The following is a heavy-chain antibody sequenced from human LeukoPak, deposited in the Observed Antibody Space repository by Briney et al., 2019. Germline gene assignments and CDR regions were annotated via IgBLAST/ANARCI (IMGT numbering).Heavy chain of an antibody. CDR1: GFTFSSYG. CDR2: IWYDGSNK. V-gene: IGHV3-33*06. Sequence: GRSLRLSCAASGFTFSSYGMHWVRQAPGKGLEWVAVIWYDGSNKYYADSVKGRFTISRDNSKNTLYLQMNSLRAEDTAAYYCAKDGRPRGRRSLVDYWGQGTLVTVSS. D-gene: IGHD1-26*01. J-gene: IGHJ4*02. CDR3: AKDGRPRGRRSLVDY.